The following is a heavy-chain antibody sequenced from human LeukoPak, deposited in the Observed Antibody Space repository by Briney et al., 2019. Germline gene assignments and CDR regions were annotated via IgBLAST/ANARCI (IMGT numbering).Heavy chain of an antibody. D-gene: IGHD6-6*01. Sequence: GGSLRFSCAASGFTSSSYGMHWARQSPGKVLEWVLVIWYDGSNKYYADSVKCRFTISRDNSKNTLYLQMNSLRAEDTAVYYCAKPGSSSTFDYWGQGTLVTVSS. J-gene: IGHJ4*02. V-gene: IGHV3-33*06. CDR3: AKPGSSSTFDY. CDR2: IWYDGSNK. CDR1: GFTSSSYG.